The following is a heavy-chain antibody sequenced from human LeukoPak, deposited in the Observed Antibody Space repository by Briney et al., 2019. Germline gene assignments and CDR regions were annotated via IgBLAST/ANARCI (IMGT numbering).Heavy chain of an antibody. V-gene: IGHV1-69*13. Sequence: ASVKVSCKASGGTFSSYAISWVRQAPGQGLEWMGRIIPIFGTPNDAQKFQGRVTITADESTSTAYMELSSLRSEDTAVYYCARVPYYYDSSGYYFDYWGQGTLVTVSS. D-gene: IGHD3-22*01. CDR3: ARVPYYYDSSGYYFDY. CDR2: IIPIFGTP. J-gene: IGHJ4*02. CDR1: GGTFSSYA.